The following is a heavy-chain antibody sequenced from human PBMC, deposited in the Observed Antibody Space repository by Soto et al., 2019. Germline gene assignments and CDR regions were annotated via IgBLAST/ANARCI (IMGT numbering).Heavy chain of an antibody. J-gene: IGHJ5*02. CDR3: ARIRGAYCGGDCYSNWFDP. CDR1: GCSVNRYY. D-gene: IGHD2-21*02. Sequence: SVTLYLTCIVSGCSVNRYYVNWIRPSPGKGLEWIGYITYSGSTTYNPSLKSRVTISLDTSKNQFSLKLNSVTAADTAVYYCARIRGAYCGGDCYSNWFDPWGQGTRVTVS. V-gene: IGHV4-59*02. CDR2: ITYSGST.